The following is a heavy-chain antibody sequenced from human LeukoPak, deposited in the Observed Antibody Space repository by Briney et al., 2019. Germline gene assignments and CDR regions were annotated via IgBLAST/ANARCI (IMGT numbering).Heavy chain of an antibody. V-gene: IGHV1-8*01. Sequence: ASVKVSCNASGYTFTSYDIQWVRQATGQGLEWMGWMNPNSGNTGYAQKFQGRVTMTRNTSISTAYMELSSLRSEDTAVYYCARDSSGWYHCFDPCGQVTLISVSS. CDR2: MNPNSGNT. J-gene: IGHJ5*02. CDR1: GYTFTSYD. CDR3: ARDSSGWYHCFDP. D-gene: IGHD6-19*01.